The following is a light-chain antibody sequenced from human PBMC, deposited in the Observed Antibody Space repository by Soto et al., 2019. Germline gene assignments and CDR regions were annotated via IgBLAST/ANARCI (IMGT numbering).Light chain of an antibody. Sequence: QSVLTQPPSASGSPGQSVTISCTGTSSDVGGYNYVSWYQQHPGKAPKVMIYEVSKWPSGVPDRFSGSKSGNTASLTVSGLQAEDEADYYCSSYAGRNNLVFGTGTKLTVL. V-gene: IGLV2-8*01. CDR3: SSYAGRNNLV. J-gene: IGLJ2*01. CDR2: EVS. CDR1: SSDVGGYNY.